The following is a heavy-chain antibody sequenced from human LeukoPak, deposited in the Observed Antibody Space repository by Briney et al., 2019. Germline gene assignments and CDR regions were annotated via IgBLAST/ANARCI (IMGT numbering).Heavy chain of an antibody. J-gene: IGHJ6*02. CDR1: GGSISSGDYY. V-gene: IGHV4-30-4*01. CDR3: ARDYSSGWYGDGMDV. D-gene: IGHD6-13*01. Sequence: SETLSLTCTVSGGSISSGDYYWSWIRQPPGKGLEWIGYIYYSGSTYYNPSLKSRVTMSVDTSKNQFSLKLSSVTAADTAVYYCARDYSSGWYGDGMDVWGQGTTVTVSS. CDR2: IYYSGST.